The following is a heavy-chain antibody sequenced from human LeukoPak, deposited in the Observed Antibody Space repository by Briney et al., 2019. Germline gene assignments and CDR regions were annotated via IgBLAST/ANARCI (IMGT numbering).Heavy chain of an antibody. D-gene: IGHD2-21*02. V-gene: IGHV3-21*01. CDR3: ARDGSRGNLVTAPDF. J-gene: IGHJ4*02. Sequence: GALRLPCAASGFTSSTYSMNWVRQAPGRGLEWVSSITSSRIYIYYADSVKGRFTISRDNAKNSLYLQMNSLRAEDTAVYYCARDGSRGNLVTAPDFWGQGTLVTVSS. CDR2: ITSSRIYI. CDR1: GFTSSTYS.